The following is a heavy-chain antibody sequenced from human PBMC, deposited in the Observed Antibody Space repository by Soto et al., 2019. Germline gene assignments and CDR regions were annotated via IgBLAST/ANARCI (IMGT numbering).Heavy chain of an antibody. Sequence: EVQLLESGGGLVQPGGSLRLSCAASGFTFSSYAMSWVRQAPEKGLEWVSAISGSGGSTYYADSVKGRFTISRDNSKNTLYLQMNSLRAEDTAVYCCANHLWFGELSNWGQGTLVTVSS. V-gene: IGHV3-23*01. CDR3: ANHLWFGELSN. J-gene: IGHJ4*02. CDR1: GFTFSSYA. CDR2: ISGSGGST. D-gene: IGHD3-10*01.